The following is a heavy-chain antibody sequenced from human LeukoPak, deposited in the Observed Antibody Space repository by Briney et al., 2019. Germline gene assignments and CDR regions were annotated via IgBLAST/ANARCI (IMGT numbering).Heavy chain of an antibody. CDR2: IYYSGST. D-gene: IGHD3-22*01. Sequence: SETLSLTCAVYGGSFSGYYWGWIRQPPGKGLEWIGSIYYSGSTYYNPSLKSRVTISVDTSKNQFSLKLSSVTAADTAVYYCARRSGITMIVVDRAAFDIWGQGTMVTVSS. CDR3: ARRSGITMIVVDRAAFDI. CDR1: GGSFSGYY. J-gene: IGHJ3*02. V-gene: IGHV4-39*01.